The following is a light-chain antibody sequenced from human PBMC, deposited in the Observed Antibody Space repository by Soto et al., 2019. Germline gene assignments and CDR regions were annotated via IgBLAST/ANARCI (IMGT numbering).Light chain of an antibody. CDR2: GAS. J-gene: IGKJ1*01. Sequence: ETVLTQSPGTLSLSPGERATLSCRASQSVSSNDLAWYQQKPGQAPRLRIYGASTRATGIPDRFSGSGSGTDFTLTISRLEPEDFAVYYCQQFGRSPPSWTFGQGTKVEIK. V-gene: IGKV3-20*01. CDR1: QSVSSND. CDR3: QQFGRSPPSWT.